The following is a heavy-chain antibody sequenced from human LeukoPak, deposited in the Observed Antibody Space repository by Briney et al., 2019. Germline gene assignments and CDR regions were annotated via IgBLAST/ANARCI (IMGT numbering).Heavy chain of an antibody. CDR3: ARASGGDRGYDLYYLDY. J-gene: IGHJ4*02. Sequence: GGSLRLSCTASGFTFGDYAMSWVRQAPGKGLEWVSTISSSSSYMYYADSVRGRFTISRDNAKSSLYLQMNSLRAEDTAVYYCARASGGDRGYDLYYLDYWGQGSLVTVSS. V-gene: IGHV3-21*01. CDR2: ISSSSSYM. CDR1: GFTFGDYA. D-gene: IGHD5-12*01.